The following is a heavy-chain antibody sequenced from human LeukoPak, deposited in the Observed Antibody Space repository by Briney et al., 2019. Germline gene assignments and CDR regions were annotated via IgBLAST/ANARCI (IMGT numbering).Heavy chain of an antibody. CDR2: INPSGGST. Sequence: GASVKVSRKASGHTFTSYYMHWVRQAPGQGLEWMGIINPSGGSTSYAQKFQGRVTMTRDMSTSTVYMELSSLRSEDTAVYYCAGGDRATVTLYWGHGTLVTVSS. CDR3: AGGDRATVTLY. V-gene: IGHV1-46*01. J-gene: IGHJ4*01. CDR1: GHTFTSYY. D-gene: IGHD4-17*01.